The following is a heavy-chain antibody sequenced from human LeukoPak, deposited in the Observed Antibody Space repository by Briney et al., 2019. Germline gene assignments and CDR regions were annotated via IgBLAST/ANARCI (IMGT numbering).Heavy chain of an antibody. J-gene: IGHJ3*02. D-gene: IGHD3-3*01. Sequence: ASVKVSCKASGYTFTGYYMHWVRQAPGQGLEWMGWINPNSGGTNYAQKFQGRVTMTRDTSISTAYMELSRLRSDDTAVYYCARGPSSWVFGVVIPGACDIWGQGTMVTVSS. CDR2: INPNSGGT. CDR3: ARGPSSWVFGVVIPGACDI. V-gene: IGHV1-2*02. CDR1: GYTFTGYY.